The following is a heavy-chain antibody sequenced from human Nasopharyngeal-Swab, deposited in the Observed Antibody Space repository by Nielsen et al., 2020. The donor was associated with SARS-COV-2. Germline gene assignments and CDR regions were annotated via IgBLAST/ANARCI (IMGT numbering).Heavy chain of an antibody. D-gene: IGHD3-9*01. V-gene: IGHV3-53*05. CDR3: AKDSQGSVLRYFDWLPYGMDV. CDR2: IYSGGST. J-gene: IGHJ6*02. Sequence: GGSLRLSCAASGFTVSSNYMSWVRQAPGKGLEWVSVIYSGGSTYYADSVKGRFTISRDNSKNSLYLQMNSLRTEDTALYYCAKDSQGSVLRYFDWLPYGMDVWGQGTTVTVSS. CDR1: GFTVSSNY.